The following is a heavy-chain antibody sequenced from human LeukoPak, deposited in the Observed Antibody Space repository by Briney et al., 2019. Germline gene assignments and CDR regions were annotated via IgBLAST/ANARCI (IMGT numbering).Heavy chain of an antibody. V-gene: IGHV3-23*01. Sequence: GGSLRLSCAASGFTFSSYAMSWVRQAPGKGLEWVSASSGSGGSTYYADSVKGRFTISRDNSKNTLYLQMNSLRAEDTAVYYCAKAPLNYYGSGSFIGYYFDYWGQGTLVTVSS. J-gene: IGHJ4*02. D-gene: IGHD3-10*01. CDR3: AKAPLNYYGSGSFIGYYFDY. CDR1: GFTFSSYA. CDR2: SSGSGGST.